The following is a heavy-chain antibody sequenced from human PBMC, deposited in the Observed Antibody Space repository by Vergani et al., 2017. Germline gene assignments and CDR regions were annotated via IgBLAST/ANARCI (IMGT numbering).Heavy chain of an antibody. CDR1: GGTFSSYA. Sequence: QVQLVQSGAEVKKPGSSVKVSCKASGGTFSSYAISWVRQAPGQGLEWMGGIIPIFGTANYAQKFQGRVTITADESTSTAYMELSSLRSEDTAVYYCARDMRSLGXYYDSSGYRGALHVFDIWGQGTMVTVSS. V-gene: IGHV1-69*01. CDR3: ARDMRSLGXYYDSSGYRGALHVFDI. J-gene: IGHJ3*02. D-gene: IGHD3-22*01. CDR2: IIPIFGTA.